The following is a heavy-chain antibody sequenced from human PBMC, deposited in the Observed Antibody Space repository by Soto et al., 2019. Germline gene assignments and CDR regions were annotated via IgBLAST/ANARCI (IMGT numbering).Heavy chain of an antibody. CDR3: ARDRGSWFDY. CDR2: ISWNGGST. Sequence: VQLVESGGSAVRPGGSLRLSCAASGFTFDDYGMSWVRQAPGKGLEWVSVISWNGGSTSYADSVKGRFTSSRDNAKNSLYLQMNSLSAEDTALYYCARDRGSWFDYWGQGTLVSVSS. D-gene: IGHD1-26*01. V-gene: IGHV3-20*04. CDR1: GFTFDDYG. J-gene: IGHJ4*02.